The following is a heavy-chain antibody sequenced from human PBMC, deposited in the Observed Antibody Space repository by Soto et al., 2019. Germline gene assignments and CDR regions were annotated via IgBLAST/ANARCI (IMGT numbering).Heavy chain of an antibody. CDR1: GYTFTGYY. V-gene: IGHV1-2*04. CDR3: ARGGADCSSTSCWSVYFDY. Sequence: ASVKVSCKASGYTFTGYYMHWVRQAPGQGLEWMGWINPNSGGTNYAQKFQGWVTMTRDTSISTAYMELSRLRSDDTAVYYCARGGADCSSTSCWSVYFDYWGQGTLVTV. J-gene: IGHJ4*02. D-gene: IGHD2-2*01. CDR2: INPNSGGT.